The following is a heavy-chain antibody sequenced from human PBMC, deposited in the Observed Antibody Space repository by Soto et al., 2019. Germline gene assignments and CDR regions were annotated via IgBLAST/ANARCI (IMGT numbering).Heavy chain of an antibody. CDR3: ARDLRDSYGYNYYYFYGMDV. Sequence: SLRLFGATSGFTFSSYAMHWVRQAPGKGLEWVAGISYDGSNKCYADYVKGRFTISRDNSKNTLYLQMNSLGAEDTAVYYCARDLRDSYGYNYYYFYGMDVWGQGTTVTVSS. V-gene: IGHV3-30-3*01. CDR2: ISYDGSNK. J-gene: IGHJ6*02. D-gene: IGHD5-18*01. CDR1: GFTFSSYA.